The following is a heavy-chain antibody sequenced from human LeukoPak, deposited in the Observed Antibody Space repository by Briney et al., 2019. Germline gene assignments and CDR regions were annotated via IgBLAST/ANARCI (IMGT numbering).Heavy chain of an antibody. V-gene: IGHV3-11*03. CDR3: AKRPIFGELLYYFDY. D-gene: IGHD3-10*01. CDR1: GFTFSDYY. CDR2: ISSSSDYT. J-gene: IGHJ4*02. Sequence: GGSLRLSCAASGFTFSDYYMTWIRQAPGKGLECVSYISSSSDYTNYPDSVKGRFTISRDNAKNSLYLQMNSLRAEDTAVYYCAKRPIFGELLYYFDYWGQGTLVTVSS.